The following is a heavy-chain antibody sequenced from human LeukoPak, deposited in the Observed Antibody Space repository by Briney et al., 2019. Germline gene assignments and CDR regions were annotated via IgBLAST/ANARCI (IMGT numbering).Heavy chain of an antibody. CDR2: ISGSSSTI. Sequence: GGSLRLSCAASGFTFSSYSMNWVRQAPGKGLEWVSYISGSSSTIYYADSVKGRFTISRDNAKNSLYLQMNSLRDEDTAVYYCARVLIQLWPRIDYWGQGTLVTVSS. CDR3: ARVLIQLWPRIDY. J-gene: IGHJ4*02. CDR1: GFTFSSYS. V-gene: IGHV3-48*02. D-gene: IGHD5-18*01.